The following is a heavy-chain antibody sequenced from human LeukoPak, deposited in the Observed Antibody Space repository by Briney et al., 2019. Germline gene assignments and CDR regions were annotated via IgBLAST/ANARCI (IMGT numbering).Heavy chain of an antibody. J-gene: IGHJ4*02. Sequence: GGSLRLSCAASGFTFSSYAMSWVRQAPGKGLEWVSGISGSGGSTYYADSVTGRFTISRDNSKNTLYLQMNGLRAEDTAIYYCAKLGYCSSTSCSMGGLDFWGQGTLVTVSS. CDR1: GFTFSSYA. D-gene: IGHD2-2*01. V-gene: IGHV3-23*01. CDR3: AKLGYCSSTSCSMGGLDF. CDR2: ISGSGGST.